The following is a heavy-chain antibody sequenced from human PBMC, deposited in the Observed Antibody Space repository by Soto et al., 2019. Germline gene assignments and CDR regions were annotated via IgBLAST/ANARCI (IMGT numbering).Heavy chain of an antibody. J-gene: IGHJ6*03. CDR3: ARDFKDYSGRCHYYYYYMDG. CDR1: GYTFTGYY. Sequence: ASVKVSCKASGYTFTGYYMHWVRQAPGQGLEWMGWINPNSGCTNYAQKFQGWCTMTRDTSISTAYMERSRRRSDDTAVYYCARDFKDYSGRCHYYYYYMDGWGKGTTVTVSS. V-gene: IGHV1-2*04. CDR2: INPNSGCT. D-gene: IGHD1-26*01.